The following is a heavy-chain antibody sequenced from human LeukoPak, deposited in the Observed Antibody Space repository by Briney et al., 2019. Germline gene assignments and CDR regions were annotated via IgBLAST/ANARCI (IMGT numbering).Heavy chain of an antibody. CDR2: INHSGST. Sequence: SETLSLTCAVYGGSFSGYYWSWIRQPPGKGLEWIGEINHSGSTNYNPFLKSRVTISVDTSKNQFSLKLSSVTAADTAVYYCAREAPRGGSYSHDAFDIWGQGTMVTVSS. D-gene: IGHD1-26*01. CDR1: GGSFSGYY. J-gene: IGHJ3*02. V-gene: IGHV4-34*01. CDR3: AREAPRGGSYSHDAFDI.